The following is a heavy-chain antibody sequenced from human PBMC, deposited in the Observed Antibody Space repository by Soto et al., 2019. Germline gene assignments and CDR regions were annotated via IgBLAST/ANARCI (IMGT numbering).Heavy chain of an antibody. V-gene: IGHV3-74*01. CDR3: ARDGEMATIDY. D-gene: IGHD3-10*01. CDR1: GFTFSSYW. CDR2: INSDGSST. J-gene: IGHJ4*02. Sequence: PGGSLGLTCAASGFTFSSYWMHWVRQAPGKGLVWVSRINSDGSSTSYADSVKGRFTISRDNAKNTLYLQMNSLRAEDTAVYYCARDGEMATIDYLGQGTLVTVSS.